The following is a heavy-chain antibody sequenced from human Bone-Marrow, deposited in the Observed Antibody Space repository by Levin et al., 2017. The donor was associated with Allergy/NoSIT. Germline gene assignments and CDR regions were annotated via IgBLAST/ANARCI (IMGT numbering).Heavy chain of an antibody. V-gene: IGHV3-49*03. CDR2: IRSKTYGGAS. CDR1: GFTFGADA. Sequence: HPGGSLRLSCATSGFTFGADAMSWFRQAPGKGLEWVGVIRSKTYGGASDYAASVKDRFTISRDDSRGIAYLQANSLKTEDTAVYYCGRGRGNGYGRDLYDYWGQGTLVSVSS. J-gene: IGHJ4*02. CDR3: GRGRGNGYGRDLYDY. D-gene: IGHD3-22*01.